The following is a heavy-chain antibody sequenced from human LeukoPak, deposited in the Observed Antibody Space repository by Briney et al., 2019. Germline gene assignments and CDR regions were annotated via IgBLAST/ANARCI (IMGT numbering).Heavy chain of an antibody. J-gene: IGHJ5*02. Sequence: SVKVSCKASGGTFSSYAISWVRQAPGQGLEWMGGIIPIFGTANYAQKFQGRVTITTDESTSTAYMELSSLRSVDTAVYYCARDVGYIAAAGTSTWGQGTLVTVSS. CDR3: ARDVGYIAAAGTST. CDR2: IIPIFGTA. D-gene: IGHD6-13*01. V-gene: IGHV1-69*05. CDR1: GGTFSSYA.